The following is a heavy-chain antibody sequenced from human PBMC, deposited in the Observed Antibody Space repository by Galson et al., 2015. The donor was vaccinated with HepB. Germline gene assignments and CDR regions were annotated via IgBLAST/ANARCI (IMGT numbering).Heavy chain of an antibody. Sequence: SLRLSCAASGFTFSSYSMKWVRQAPGKGLEWVSSISSSSSYIYYADSVKGRFTISRDNAKNSLYLQMNSLRAEDTAVYYCAREYFRSGSYNGFDYWGQGTLVTVSS. CDR1: GFTFSSYS. D-gene: IGHD3-10*01. J-gene: IGHJ4*02. CDR3: AREYFRSGSYNGFDY. CDR2: ISSSSSYI. V-gene: IGHV3-21*01.